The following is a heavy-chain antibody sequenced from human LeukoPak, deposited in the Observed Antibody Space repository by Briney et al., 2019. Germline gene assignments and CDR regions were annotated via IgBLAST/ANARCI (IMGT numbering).Heavy chain of an antibody. Sequence: SETLSLACAVSGYSLGKNYYWGWIRQPPGKGLEGIGRIYGTGSTSYNPSLMTRVTMSVDTSKNHSSLKLPSVTAADTAVYSCARYDSRGSASTRFDYWGQGILVTISS. CDR2: IYGTGST. CDR3: ARYDSRGSASTRFDY. CDR1: GYSLGKNYY. J-gene: IGHJ4*02. D-gene: IGHD3-16*01. V-gene: IGHV4-38-2*01.